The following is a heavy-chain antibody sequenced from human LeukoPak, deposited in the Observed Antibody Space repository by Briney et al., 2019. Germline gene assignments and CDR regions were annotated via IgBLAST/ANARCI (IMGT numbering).Heavy chain of an antibody. Sequence: GGSLRLSWAASGFTFSCDAIGWVRQAPGKGREWVSAISGSGGRTYYADSVKGRFTTSRDNSKNTLYLQMTSLRAEDTAVYYCAKDSITGTTFDYWGQGTLVTVSS. D-gene: IGHD1-7*01. J-gene: IGHJ4*02. CDR2: ISGSGGRT. V-gene: IGHV3-23*01. CDR3: AKDSITGTTFDY. CDR1: GFTFSCDA.